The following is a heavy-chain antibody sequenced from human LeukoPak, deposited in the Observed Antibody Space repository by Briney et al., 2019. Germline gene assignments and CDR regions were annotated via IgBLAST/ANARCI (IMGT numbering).Heavy chain of an antibody. J-gene: IGHJ4*02. D-gene: IGHD3-22*01. V-gene: IGHV3-48*01. CDR3: AREPYYYDSSGLDY. CDR1: GFTFSSYS. CDR2: ISSSSSTI. Sequence: GGSLRLSCAASGFTFSSYSMNWVRQAPGKGLEWASYISSSSSTIYYADSVKGRFTISRDNAKNSLYLQMNSLRAEDTAVYYCAREPYYYDSSGLDYWGQGTLVTVSS.